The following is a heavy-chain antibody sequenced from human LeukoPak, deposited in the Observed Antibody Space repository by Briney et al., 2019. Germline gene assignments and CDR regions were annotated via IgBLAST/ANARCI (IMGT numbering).Heavy chain of an antibody. CDR3: ARGDITMTTTFDY. V-gene: IGHV3-11*04. CDR1: GFSFSDYY. J-gene: IGHJ4*02. CDR2: ISSSGSTI. D-gene: IGHD3-22*01. Sequence: GGSLRLSCVASGFSFSDYYMSWIRQAPGKGLEWVSYISSSGSTIYYADSVKGRFTISRDNAKNSLYLQMNSLRAEDTAVYYCARGDITMTTTFDYWGQGTLVTVSS.